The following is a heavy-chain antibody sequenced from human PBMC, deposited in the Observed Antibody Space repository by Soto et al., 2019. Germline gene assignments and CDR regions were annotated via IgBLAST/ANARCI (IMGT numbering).Heavy chain of an antibody. CDR1: GFRFKSYV. Sequence: QLQLVESGGGVVQPGTSLRLSCAASGFRFKSYVMHWVRQAPGKGLEWVAFTSYDGSNKDYGDSVKGRFTVSRVNSRNTLLLQMDFLRPEDTALYYCARWGTTGGFDLWGQGALVSVSS. V-gene: IGHV3-30*19. D-gene: IGHD3-16*01. CDR3: ARWGTTGGFDL. CDR2: TSYDGSNK. J-gene: IGHJ4*02.